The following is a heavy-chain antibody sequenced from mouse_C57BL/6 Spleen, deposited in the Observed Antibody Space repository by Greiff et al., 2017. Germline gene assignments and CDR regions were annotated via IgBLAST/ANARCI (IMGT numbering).Heavy chain of an antibody. Sequence: EVHLVESGGGLVKPGGSLKLSCAASGFTFSDYGMHWVRQAPEKGLEWVAYISSGSSTIYYADTVKGRFTISRDTAKNTLFLQMTSLRSEDTAMYYCATTAQATDAMDYWGQGTSVTVSS. J-gene: IGHJ4*01. CDR1: GFTFSDYG. V-gene: IGHV5-17*01. CDR2: ISSGSSTI. D-gene: IGHD3-2*02. CDR3: ATTAQATDAMDY.